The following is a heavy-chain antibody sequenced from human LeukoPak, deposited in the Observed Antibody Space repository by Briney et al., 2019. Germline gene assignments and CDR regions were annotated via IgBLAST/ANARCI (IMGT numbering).Heavy chain of an antibody. Sequence: GASVKVSCKVSGYTLTELSMHWVRQAPGKGLEWMGGFDPEDGETIYAQKFQGRVTMTEDTSTDTAYMELSSLRAEDTAVYYCATEFGEMLTTAFDIWGQGTMVTVSS. V-gene: IGHV1-24*01. CDR2: FDPEDGET. D-gene: IGHD3-10*01. J-gene: IGHJ3*02. CDR1: GYTLTELS. CDR3: ATEFGEMLTTAFDI.